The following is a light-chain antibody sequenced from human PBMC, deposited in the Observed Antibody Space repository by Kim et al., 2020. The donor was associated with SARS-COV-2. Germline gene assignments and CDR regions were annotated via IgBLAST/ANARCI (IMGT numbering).Light chain of an antibody. V-gene: IGLV2-8*01. Sequence: TISFIETSSDVGGYKYVSCYKKNTGKAPKLIIYEVSKRHPGVPDRFSVPKSGNTASLTVSGLQAEDEADYNCSSYAGSNKLVFGGGTRLTVL. CDR2: EVS. J-gene: IGLJ3*02. CDR3: SSYAGSNKLV. CDR1: SSDVGGYKY.